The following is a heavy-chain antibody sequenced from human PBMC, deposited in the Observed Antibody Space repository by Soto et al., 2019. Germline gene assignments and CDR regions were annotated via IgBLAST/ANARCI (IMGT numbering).Heavy chain of an antibody. J-gene: IGHJ2*01. CDR3: ARDYGSGSRGNFDL. CDR2: TYYRSKWYN. V-gene: IGHV6-1*01. D-gene: IGHD3-10*01. Sequence: WIRQSPSRGLEWLGRTYYRSKWYNDYAVSVKSRITINPDTSKNQFSLQLNSVTPEDTAVYYCARDYGSGSRGNFDLWGRGTLVTVSS.